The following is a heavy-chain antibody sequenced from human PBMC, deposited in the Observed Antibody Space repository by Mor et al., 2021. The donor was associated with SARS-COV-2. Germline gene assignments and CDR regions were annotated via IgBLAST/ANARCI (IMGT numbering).Heavy chain of an antibody. D-gene: IGHD4-17*01. CDR2: SGST. V-gene: IGHV4-4*02. Sequence: SGSTNYNPSLKSRVTISVDKSKNQFSLKLSSVTAADTAVYYCATRVTTGIDYWGQGTLVTVS. J-gene: IGHJ4*02. CDR3: ATRVTTGIDY.